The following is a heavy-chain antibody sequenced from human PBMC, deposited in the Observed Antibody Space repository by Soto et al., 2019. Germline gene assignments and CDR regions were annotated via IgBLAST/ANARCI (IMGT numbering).Heavy chain of an antibody. CDR1: GGSFSSHY. J-gene: IGHJ3*02. D-gene: IGHD6-6*01. V-gene: IGHV4-59*11. CDR2: IYHSGST. CDR3: ARDPKQLGAFDI. Sequence: PSETLSLTCAVYGGSFSSHYWSWIRQPPGKGLEWIGYIYHSGSTNYNPSLKSRVTISVDTSKNQFSLKLSSVTAADTAVYYCARDPKQLGAFDIWGQGTMVTVSS.